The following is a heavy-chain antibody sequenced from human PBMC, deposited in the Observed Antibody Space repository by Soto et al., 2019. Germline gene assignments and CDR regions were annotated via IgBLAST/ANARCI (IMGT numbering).Heavy chain of an antibody. D-gene: IGHD6-6*01. CDR2: ISYDGSNK. Sequence: QVQLVESGGGVVQPGRSLRLSCAASGFTFSSYGMHWVRQAPGKGLEWVAVISYDGSNKYYADSVKGRFTISRDNSKNTLYLQMNSLRAEDTAVYYCAKSEFDELVNYWGQGTLVTASS. CDR1: GFTFSSYG. CDR3: AKSEFDELVNY. V-gene: IGHV3-30*18. J-gene: IGHJ4*02.